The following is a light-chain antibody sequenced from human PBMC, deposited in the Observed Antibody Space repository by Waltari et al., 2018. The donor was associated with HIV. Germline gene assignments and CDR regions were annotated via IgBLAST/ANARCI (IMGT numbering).Light chain of an antibody. CDR3: QQYNNWPPWT. CDR1: QSITTK. J-gene: IGKJ1*01. V-gene: IGKV3-15*01. Sequence: EIVMTQSPATLSVSPGERVTLSCRASQSITTKLAWYQQTPGQAPRLLIYGASTRAPGSPDRFSGSGSGTEFTLTISSLQSEDLAIYYCQQYNNWPPWTFGQGTKVEI. CDR2: GAS.